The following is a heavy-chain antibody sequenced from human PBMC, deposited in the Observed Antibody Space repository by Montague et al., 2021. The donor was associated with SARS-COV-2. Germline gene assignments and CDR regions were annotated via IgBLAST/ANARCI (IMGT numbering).Heavy chain of an antibody. CDR1: GFSLSTSGMC. D-gene: IGHD3-9*01. CDR3: ARIPSLRYFDWSRIAGNLRGDFDYYGMDD. V-gene: IGHV2-70*01. J-gene: IGHJ6*02. CDR2: IAWADDK. Sequence: PALVKPTQTLTLTCTFSGFSLSTSGMCVSWIRQPPGKAMEWLALIAWADDKYYSTSLTTRLTISNDTSKNQVVLTMTNMDPVDTATYYCARIPSLRYFDWSRIAGNLRGDFDYYGMDDWGQGTTVTVSS.